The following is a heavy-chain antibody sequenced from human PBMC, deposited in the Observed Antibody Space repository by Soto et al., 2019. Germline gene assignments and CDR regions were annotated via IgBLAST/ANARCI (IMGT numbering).Heavy chain of an antibody. CDR3: ARDDSSGVSNWFDP. CDR2: IYYSGST. V-gene: IGHV4-59*01. CDR1: GGSISNYY. J-gene: IGHJ5*02. D-gene: IGHD6-19*01. Sequence: SETLSLTCTVSGGSISNYYWNWIRQSPGKGLEWIGYIYYSGSTHYNPSLQHRVTISIDTSKNQFSLQVNSVTAAATAVYYCARDDSSGVSNWFDPWGQGTLVTVS.